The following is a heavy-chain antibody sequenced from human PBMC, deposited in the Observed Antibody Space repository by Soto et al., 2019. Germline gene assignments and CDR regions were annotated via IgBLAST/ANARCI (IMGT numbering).Heavy chain of an antibody. Sequence: PSETLSLTCTVSGGSISSYYWSWIRQSPGKGPEWIGYVYHSGTTNYNPSLKSRVTISIDTAKNQFSLMLGSVTAADTAVYFCARRLSGSYGQIDYWGQGTLVTISS. D-gene: IGHD1-26*01. CDR1: GGSISSYY. CDR3: ARRLSGSYGQIDY. V-gene: IGHV4-59*08. CDR2: VYHSGTT. J-gene: IGHJ4*02.